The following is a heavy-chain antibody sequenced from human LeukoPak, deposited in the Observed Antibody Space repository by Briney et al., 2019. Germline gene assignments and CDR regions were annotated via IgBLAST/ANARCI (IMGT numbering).Heavy chain of an antibody. Sequence: PAETLTPTCSVSGGSMNSYYMSWIRQSPGKGLEWIGYIYYSGSTNYNPSLKGRVTISVNTSKNQFSLKLSSVTAADTAVYYCARRVWLQPFDYWGQGTLVTVSS. CDR1: GGSMNSYY. CDR2: IYYSGST. CDR3: ARRVWLQPFDY. D-gene: IGHD3-9*01. J-gene: IGHJ4*02. V-gene: IGHV4-59*08.